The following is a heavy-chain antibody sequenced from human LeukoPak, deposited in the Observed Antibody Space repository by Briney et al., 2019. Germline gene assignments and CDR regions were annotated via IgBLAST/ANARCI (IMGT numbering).Heavy chain of an antibody. Sequence: SETLSLTCAVSGVSFDDYYWSWVRQTPGKGPEWIGEINHSGYTNDSPSLKSRVTLSIDTSRKQFSLNLRSVTVADAGIYYCTRMTTGHDYWGQGTLVTVSS. D-gene: IGHD4-17*01. CDR2: INHSGYT. V-gene: IGHV4-34*01. CDR1: GVSFDDYY. J-gene: IGHJ4*02. CDR3: TRMTTGHDY.